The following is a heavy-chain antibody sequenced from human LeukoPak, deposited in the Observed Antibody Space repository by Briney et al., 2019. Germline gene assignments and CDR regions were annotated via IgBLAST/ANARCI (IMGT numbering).Heavy chain of an antibody. D-gene: IGHD3-10*01. J-gene: IGHJ4*02. CDR3: ARLNTMVRGVIQDY. CDR2: IFYSGTT. V-gene: IGHV4-39*01. Sequence: PSETLSLTCSVSGGSISSSSYYWGWIRQPPGKGLEWIGSIFYSGTTYYNPSLKSRVTISIDTSKNQFSLKLSSVTAADTAVYYCARLNTMVRGVIQDYWGQGTLVTVSS. CDR1: GGSISSSSYY.